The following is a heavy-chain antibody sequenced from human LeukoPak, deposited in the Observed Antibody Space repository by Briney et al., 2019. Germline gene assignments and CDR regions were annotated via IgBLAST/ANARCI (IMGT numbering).Heavy chain of an antibody. CDR1: GGSFSGYY. Sequence: SETLSLTCAVYGGSFSGYYLSWIRQPPGKGLEWIGEINHSGSTNYNPSLKSRVTISVDTSKNQFSLKLSSVTAADTAVYYCARGVVVVAATQDFDYWGQGTLVTVSS. V-gene: IGHV4-34*01. D-gene: IGHD2-15*01. J-gene: IGHJ4*02. CDR3: ARGVVVVAATQDFDY. CDR2: INHSGST.